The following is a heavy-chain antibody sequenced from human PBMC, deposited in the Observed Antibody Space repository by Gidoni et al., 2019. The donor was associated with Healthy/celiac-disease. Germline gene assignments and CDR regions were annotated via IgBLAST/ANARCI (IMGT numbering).Heavy chain of an antibody. CDR2: IKQEGREK. J-gene: IGHJ4*02. Sequence: EVQLVASGGGLVQPGGSLRLSFAASVFIFSSYWMSWVRQAPGKGVEWVANIKQEGREKYYVDSVKGRFTISRDNAKNSLYLQMNSLRAEDTAVYYCARDYVARGVIRVLGYWGQGTLVTVSS. CDR3: ARDYVARGVIRVLGY. V-gene: IGHV3-7*05. CDR1: VFIFSSYW. D-gene: IGHD3-10*01.